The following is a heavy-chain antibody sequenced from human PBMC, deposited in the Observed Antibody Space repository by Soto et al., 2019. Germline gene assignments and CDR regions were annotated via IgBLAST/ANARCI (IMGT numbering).Heavy chain of an antibody. Sequence: QVQLVQSGAEVKKPGASVKVSCKASGYTFTSYDINWVRQATGQGLEWMGWMNLNSGNTGYAQKFQGRVTMTRNTYIGTAYMELSSLRSEETAVYYCASSIQLCFLASDYWYFALWGRGTLVTVSS. D-gene: IGHD5-18*01. CDR3: ASSIQLCFLASDYWYFAL. V-gene: IGHV1-8*01. J-gene: IGHJ2*01. CDR1: GYTFTSYD. CDR2: MNLNSGNT.